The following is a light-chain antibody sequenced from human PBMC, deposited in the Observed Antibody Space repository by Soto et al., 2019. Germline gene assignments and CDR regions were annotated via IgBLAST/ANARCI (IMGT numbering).Light chain of an antibody. CDR3: QVFRNWPPRYT. Sequence: EIAMTQSPATLSVSPGERATVYCRASQSVSSNLAWYRQKPGHAPRRLLSAAYARATGIPARFSGRGSGTEFPLTIIRLQSEALAVYYCQVFRNWPPRYTFRPGKKVDI. CDR2: AAY. CDR1: QSVSSN. J-gene: IGKJ3*01. V-gene: IGKV3-15*01.